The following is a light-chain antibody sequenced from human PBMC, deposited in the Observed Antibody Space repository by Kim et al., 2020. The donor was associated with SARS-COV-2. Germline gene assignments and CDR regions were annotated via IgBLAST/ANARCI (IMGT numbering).Light chain of an antibody. V-gene: IGKV1-5*03. CDR1: QDIGTW. CDR3: QHYSRFPYT. J-gene: IGKJ2*01. Sequence: DIQMTQSPSTLSASVGDRVTITCRASQDIGTWLAWYQQKPGKAPNLLIYRACSLESGVPSRFSGSGSGTGFTLTISSLQPDDFATYYCQHYSRFPYTFGQGTKLEI. CDR2: RAC.